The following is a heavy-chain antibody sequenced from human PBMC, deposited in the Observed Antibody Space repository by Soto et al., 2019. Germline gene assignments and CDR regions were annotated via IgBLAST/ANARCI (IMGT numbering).Heavy chain of an antibody. CDR2: IYWDDDK. CDR1: GFSLSTSGVG. J-gene: IGHJ1*01. Sequence: SGPTLVNPTQTLTLTCTFSGFSLSTSGVGVGWIRQPPGKALEWLAFIYWDDDKRYSPSLKSRLTITKDTSRNQVVLTMTNMDPVDTATYYCALLTYYYDSSGYYSSAEYFQHWGQGTLVTVSS. D-gene: IGHD3-22*01. V-gene: IGHV2-5*02. CDR3: ALLTYYYDSSGYYSSAEYFQH.